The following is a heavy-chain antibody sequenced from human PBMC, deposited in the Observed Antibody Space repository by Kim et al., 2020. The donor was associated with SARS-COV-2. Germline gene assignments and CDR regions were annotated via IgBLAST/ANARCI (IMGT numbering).Heavy chain of an antibody. Sequence: SETLSLTCSVSGGSISSSSYYWGWIRQPPGKGLEWIGSIYYSGSTYYNTSLKSRVTISVDTSKNQISLNLSSVTAADTAVYYCAGQVGFYTEYFDYWGQRSLVTVSS. CDR3: AGQVGFYTEYFDY. CDR2: IYYSGST. V-gene: IGHV4-39*01. J-gene: IGHJ4*02. D-gene: IGHD3-3*01. CDR1: GGSISSSSYY.